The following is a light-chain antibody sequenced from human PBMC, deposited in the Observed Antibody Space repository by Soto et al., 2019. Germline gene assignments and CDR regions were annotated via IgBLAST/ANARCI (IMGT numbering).Light chain of an antibody. Sequence: QSALTQPASVSRSPGQSITISCTGTSSDIGAYNYVSWYQHHPGKAPKLMLYEVSNRPSGISNRFSGSKSGNTASLTISGLQSEDEADYYCSSYTRTNTWVFGGGTKLTVL. CDR2: EVS. J-gene: IGLJ3*02. CDR3: SSYTRTNTWV. V-gene: IGLV2-14*01. CDR1: SSDIGAYNY.